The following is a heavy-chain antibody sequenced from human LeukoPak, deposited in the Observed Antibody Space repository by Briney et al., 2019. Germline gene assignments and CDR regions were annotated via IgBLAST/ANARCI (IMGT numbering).Heavy chain of an antibody. CDR1: GGSFSGYY. CDR2: INHSGST. D-gene: IGHD5-18*01. Sequence: PSETLSLTCAVYGGSFSGYYWSWIRQPPGKGLEWIGEINHSGSTNYNPSLKSRVTISVDTSKNQFSLKLSSVTAADTAVYYCARGRERGYSSMVQGGFDYWGQGTLVTVSS. V-gene: IGHV4-34*01. J-gene: IGHJ4*02. CDR3: ARGRERGYSSMVQGGFDY.